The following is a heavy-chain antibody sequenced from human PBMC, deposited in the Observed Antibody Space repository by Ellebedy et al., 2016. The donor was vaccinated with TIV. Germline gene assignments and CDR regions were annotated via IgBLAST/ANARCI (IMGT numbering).Heavy chain of an antibody. CDR2: ISAYNGNT. J-gene: IGHJ6*03. CDR1: GYTFTSYG. D-gene: IGHD4-17*01. Sequence: ASVKVSCXASGYTFTSYGISWVRQAPGQGLEWMGWISAYNGNTNYAQKLQGRVTMTTDTSTSTAYMELRSLRSDDTAVYYCAKESPTYDDDYALAYYYYYYMDVWGKGTTVTVSS. CDR3: AKESPTYDDDYALAYYYYYYMDV. V-gene: IGHV1-18*01.